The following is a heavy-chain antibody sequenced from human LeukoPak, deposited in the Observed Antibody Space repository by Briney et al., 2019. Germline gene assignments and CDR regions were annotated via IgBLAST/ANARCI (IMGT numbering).Heavy chain of an antibody. J-gene: IGHJ4*02. CDR2: IDPSDSYT. CDR3: ARLVYCSSTSCYRDY. D-gene: IGHD2-2*01. CDR1: GYSFTSYW. V-gene: IGHV5-10-1*01. Sequence: ESLKISCKGSGYSFTSYWISWVRQMPGKGLEWMGRIDPSDSYTNYSPSFQGHVTISADKSISTAYLQWSSLKASDTAMYYCARLVYCSSTSCYRDYWGQGTLVTVSS.